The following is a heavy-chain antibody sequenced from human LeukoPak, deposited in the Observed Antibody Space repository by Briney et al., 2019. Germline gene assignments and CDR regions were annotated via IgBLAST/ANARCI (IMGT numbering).Heavy chain of an antibody. CDR2: INHSGST. Sequence: PSETLSLTCAVYGGSFSGYYWSWIRQPPGKGLEWIGEINHSGSTNYNPSLKSRVTISVDTSKNQFSLKLSSVTAADTAVYYCASSLGPGYLDYWGQGTLVTVSS. J-gene: IGHJ4*02. CDR3: ASSLGPGYLDY. CDR1: GGSFSGYY. V-gene: IGHV4-34*01. D-gene: IGHD6-13*01.